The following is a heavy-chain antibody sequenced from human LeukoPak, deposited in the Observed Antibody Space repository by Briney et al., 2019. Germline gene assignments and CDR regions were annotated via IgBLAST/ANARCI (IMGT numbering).Heavy chain of an antibody. D-gene: IGHD1-26*01. J-gene: IGHJ3*01. CDR2: IHHSGTI. V-gene: IGHV4-38-2*01. Sequence: SETLSLTCAVSGYSIYSDYFWAWMRQPPGEGLEWIGSIHHSGTIYYNPSLKSRVTISVGTSENHFSLKLSSVTTADTALYYCARHSRVIVGAICAFDFWGQGTKVTVSS. CDR3: ARHSRVIVGAICAFDF. CDR1: GYSIYSDYF.